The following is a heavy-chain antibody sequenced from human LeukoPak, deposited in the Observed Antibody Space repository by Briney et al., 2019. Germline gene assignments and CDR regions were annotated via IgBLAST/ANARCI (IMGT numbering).Heavy chain of an antibody. CDR2: ISTSSTYA. Sequence: PGGSLRLSCAASGFTSSDNYMSWIRQAPGKGLEWVSFISTSSTYAKYADPVQGRFTISRDDARKSLYLQMNSLRADDTAVYYCARGTREVDYWGQGTLVTVSS. V-gene: IGHV3-11*06. CDR1: GFTSSDNY. CDR3: ARGTREVDY. J-gene: IGHJ4*02.